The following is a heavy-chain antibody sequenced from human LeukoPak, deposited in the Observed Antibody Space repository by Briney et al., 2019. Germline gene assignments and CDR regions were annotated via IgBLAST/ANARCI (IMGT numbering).Heavy chain of an antibody. J-gene: IGHJ4*02. D-gene: IGHD3-22*01. CDR1: GFTFSSYA. V-gene: IGHV3-23*01. CDR3: AKGSYYDSSGYYYFDY. CDR2: ISASSSI. Sequence: PGGSLRLSCAASGFTFSSYAMNWVRQAPGKGLGWVSGISASSSIYYADSVKGRFTISRDNSKNTLYLQVNSLRADDTAVYYCAKGSYYDSSGYYYFDYWGQGTLVTVSS.